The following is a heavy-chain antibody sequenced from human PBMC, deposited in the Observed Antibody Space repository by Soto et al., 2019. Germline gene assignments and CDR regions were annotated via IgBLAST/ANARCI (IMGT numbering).Heavy chain of an antibody. Sequence: PSETLSLTCTVSGGSISSRTYYWCWIRQPPGKGLEWIGYIYYSGSTNYNPSLKSRVTISVDTSKNQFSLKLSSVTAADTAVYYCARVVYSSTLDYWGQGTLVTVSS. D-gene: IGHD6-13*01. CDR1: GGSISSRTYY. CDR2: IYYSGST. CDR3: ARVVYSSTLDY. V-gene: IGHV4-61*01. J-gene: IGHJ4*02.